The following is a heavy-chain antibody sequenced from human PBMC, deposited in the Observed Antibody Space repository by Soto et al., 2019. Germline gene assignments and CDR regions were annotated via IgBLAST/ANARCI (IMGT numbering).Heavy chain of an antibody. J-gene: IGHJ4*02. Sequence: PSETRSLTWTVSGGSFKRGSYSWIWIRQPPGKGLDWIGYVYHTGITSYNPSLKSRVSISMDTSKNQFSLNLDSVTAVDTAVYFCARDFAYFDSWGQGTLVTVSS. CDR1: GGSFKRGSYS. CDR3: ARDFAYFDS. V-gene: IGHV4-61*01. D-gene: IGHD3-3*01. CDR2: VYHTGIT.